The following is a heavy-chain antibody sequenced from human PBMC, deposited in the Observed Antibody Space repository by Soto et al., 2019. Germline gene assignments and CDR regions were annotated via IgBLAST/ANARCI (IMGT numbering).Heavy chain of an antibody. J-gene: IGHJ5*02. D-gene: IGHD6-13*01. Sequence: GGSLRLSCAASGFTFSNYWMTWVRQAPGKGLEWVANINQDGGVKYYVDSVKGRFTISRDNAKNSLYLQMNSLRAEDTAVYYCQPKAAPVVSGMNWLDPWGQGTLVTVSS. V-gene: IGHV3-7*05. CDR3: QPKAAPVVSGMNWLDP. CDR1: GFTFSNYW. CDR2: INQDGGVK.